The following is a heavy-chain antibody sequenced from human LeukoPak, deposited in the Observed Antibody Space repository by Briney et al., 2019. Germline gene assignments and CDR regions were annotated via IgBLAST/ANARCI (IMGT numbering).Heavy chain of an antibody. V-gene: IGHV3-48*03. CDR3: AELGITMIGGV. Sequence: PGGSLRLSCAASRFTFSSYGMHWVRQAPGKGLERVSYISSSGSTIYYADSVKGRFTISRDNAKNSLYLQMNSLRAEDTAVYYCAELGITMIGGVWGKGTTVTISS. CDR1: RFTFSSYG. J-gene: IGHJ6*04. CDR2: ISSSGSTI. D-gene: IGHD3-10*02.